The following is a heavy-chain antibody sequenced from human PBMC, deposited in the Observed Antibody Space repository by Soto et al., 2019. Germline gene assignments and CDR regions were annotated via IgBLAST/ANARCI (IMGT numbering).Heavy chain of an antibody. J-gene: IGHJ6*02. V-gene: IGHV1-58*01. D-gene: IGHD2-2*01. CDR2: IVVGSGNT. CDR3: ARVCLVLVPTTVNSDYYYYAMDV. CDR1: GFTFTSSA. Sequence: ASVKVSCKASGFTFTSSAVQWVRQARGQRLEWIGWIVVGSGNTNYAQKFQERVTITRDMSTSTAYMELSSLRSEDTAVYYCARVCLVLVPTTVNSDYYYYAMDVWGQGTTVTVSS.